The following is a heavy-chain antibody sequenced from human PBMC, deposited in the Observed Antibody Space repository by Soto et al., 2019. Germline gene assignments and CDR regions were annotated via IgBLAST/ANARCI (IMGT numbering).Heavy chain of an antibody. V-gene: IGHV3-21*01. J-gene: IGHJ6*02. CDR2: ISSSSSYI. Sequence: PRGSLRLSCAASGFTFSSYSMNWLRQAPGKGLEWVSSISSSSSYIYYADSVKGRFTISRDNAKNSLYLQMNSLRAEDTAVYYCARDRNPGPGXVIVVVPAAIVPYGMDVWGQGTTVTVSS. CDR1: GFTFSSYS. CDR3: ARDRNPGPGXVIVVVPAAIVPYGMDV. D-gene: IGHD2-2*02.